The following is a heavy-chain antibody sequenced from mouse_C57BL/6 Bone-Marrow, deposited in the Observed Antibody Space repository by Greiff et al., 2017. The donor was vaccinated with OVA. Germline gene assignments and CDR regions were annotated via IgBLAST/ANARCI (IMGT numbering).Heavy chain of an antibody. CDR1: GFTFSSYT. V-gene: IGHV5-9*01. CDR3: ARHEDGPFDY. J-gene: IGHJ2*01. D-gene: IGHD2-3*01. Sequence: EVKLVESGGGLVKPGGSLKLSCAASGFTFSSYTMSWVRQTPEKRLEWVATISGGGGNPYYPDSVKGRFTLSRDNAKNTLYLQMSSLRSEDTALYYCARHEDGPFDYWGKGTTLTVSS. CDR2: ISGGGGNP.